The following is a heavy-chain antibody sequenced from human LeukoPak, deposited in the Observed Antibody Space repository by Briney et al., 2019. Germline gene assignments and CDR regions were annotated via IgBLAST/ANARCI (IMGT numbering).Heavy chain of an antibody. J-gene: IGHJ4*02. V-gene: IGHV4-59*01. CDR3: ARDRALGSGKFYFDY. Sequence: SETLSLTCTVSGGSISSYYWSWIRQSPGKGLEWIGYIYYTGTSYNPSLKSRVTISVDTSKNQFSLNLSSVTAADTAVYYCARDRALGSGKFYFDYWGQGTLVTVSS. CDR1: GGSISSYY. CDR2: IYYTGT. D-gene: IGHD3-16*01.